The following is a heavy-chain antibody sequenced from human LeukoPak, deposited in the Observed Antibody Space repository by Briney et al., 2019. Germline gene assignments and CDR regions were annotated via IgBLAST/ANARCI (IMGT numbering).Heavy chain of an antibody. Sequence: GGSLRLSCAASGFTFSSYWMSWVRQAPGEGLEWVANIKQDGSEKYYVDSVKGRFTISRDNAKNSLYLQMNSLRAEDTAVYYCARDNYYGSGSFGDWGQGTLVTVSS. CDR3: ARDNYYGSGSFGD. V-gene: IGHV3-7*04. CDR1: GFTFSSYW. D-gene: IGHD3-10*01. J-gene: IGHJ4*02. CDR2: IKQDGSEK.